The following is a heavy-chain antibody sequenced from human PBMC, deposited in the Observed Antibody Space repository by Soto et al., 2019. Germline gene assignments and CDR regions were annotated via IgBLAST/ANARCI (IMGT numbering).Heavy chain of an antibody. D-gene: IGHD3-3*01. Sequence: QVQLVESGGDLVKPGGSLRLSCAASGYTFSDYYMSWIRQAPGKGLEWISYIDTSGTKIYYADSVKGRFTITRDHAKNSLYLEMNSLRDEDTAVYYCASHYDMWSGYLSPVDYWGQGTLVTVSS. CDR1: GYTFSDYY. CDR2: IDTSGTKI. CDR3: ASHYDMWSGYLSPVDY. J-gene: IGHJ4*02. V-gene: IGHV3-11*01.